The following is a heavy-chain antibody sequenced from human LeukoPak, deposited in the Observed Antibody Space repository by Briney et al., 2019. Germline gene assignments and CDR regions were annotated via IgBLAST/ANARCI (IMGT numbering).Heavy chain of an antibody. J-gene: IGHJ4*02. CDR1: GFTFSYYG. CDR3: AKDPQDFYGSSGYRPERY. CDR2: ISYDGTNK. V-gene: IGHV3-30*02. Sequence: GGSLRLSCAASGFTFSYYGMHWVRQAPGKGLEWVAVISYDGTNKYYADSVKGRFTISRDNSKNTLYLQMNSLRPEDTGVYYCAKDPQDFYGSSGYRPERYWGQGTLVTVSS. D-gene: IGHD3-22*01.